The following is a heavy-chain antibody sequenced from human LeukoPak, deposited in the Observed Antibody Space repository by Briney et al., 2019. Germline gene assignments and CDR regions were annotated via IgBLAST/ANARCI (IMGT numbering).Heavy chain of an antibody. J-gene: IGHJ3*02. D-gene: IGHD4-17*01. V-gene: IGHV3-11*01. Sequence: PGGSLRFSCAASGFTFSDYYMSWIRQAPGKGLEWVSYISSSGSTIYYADSVKGRFTISRDNAKNSLYLQMNSLRAEDTAVYYCARDPSVTTPPNDAFDIWGQGTMVTVSS. CDR2: ISSSGSTI. CDR3: ARDPSVTTPPNDAFDI. CDR1: GFTFSDYY.